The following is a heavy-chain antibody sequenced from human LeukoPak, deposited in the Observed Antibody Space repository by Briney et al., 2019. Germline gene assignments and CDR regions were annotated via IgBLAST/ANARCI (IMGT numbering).Heavy chain of an antibody. CDR2: LSWNSNII. D-gene: IGHD3-22*01. CDR1: GFTFDDYA. J-gene: IGHJ5*02. CDR3: AQGSWRNYYDTSAFDP. Sequence: SGGSLRLSCAASGFTFDDYAMHWVRQVPGKGLEWVSGLSWNSNIIGYADSVKGRFTISRDNAKNSLFLQMNSLRAEDTALYYCAQGSWRNYYDTSAFDPWGQGTLVTVSS. V-gene: IGHV3-9*01.